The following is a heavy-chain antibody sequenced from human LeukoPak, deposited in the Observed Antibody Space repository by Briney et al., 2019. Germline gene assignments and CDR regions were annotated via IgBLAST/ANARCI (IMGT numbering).Heavy chain of an antibody. Sequence: GGSLRLSCAASGFNFRKYWMQWVRQVPGKGLVWVSEINPDGDYSGHSNSVRGRFTISRDNSKNTLYLQMNSLRAEDTAVYYCSREYFDWSRNYYYGMDVWGQGTTVTVSS. V-gene: IGHV3-74*01. D-gene: IGHD3-9*01. J-gene: IGHJ6*02. CDR1: GFNFRKYW. CDR3: SREYFDWSRNYYYGMDV. CDR2: INPDGDYS.